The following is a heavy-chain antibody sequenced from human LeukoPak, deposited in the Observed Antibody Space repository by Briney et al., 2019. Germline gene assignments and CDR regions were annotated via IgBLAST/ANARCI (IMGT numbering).Heavy chain of an antibody. Sequence: SETLSLTCTVSGGSISRYYWSWIRQPAGKGLEWIGRIYSDGTITYNPSLQSRLTMSIDTSKNQFSLKLSSVTAADTAVYYCARVRGYCSGGSCKNWFDPWGQGTLVTVSS. CDR1: GGSISRYY. V-gene: IGHV4-4*07. CDR3: ARVRGYCSGGSCKNWFDP. D-gene: IGHD2-15*01. CDR2: IYSDGTI. J-gene: IGHJ5*02.